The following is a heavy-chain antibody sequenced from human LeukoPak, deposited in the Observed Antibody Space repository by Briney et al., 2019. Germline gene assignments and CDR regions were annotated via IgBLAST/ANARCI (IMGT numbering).Heavy chain of an antibody. Sequence: GGSLRLSCAASGNYWMHWVRQAPGKGLVWVSHINSDGSWTSYADSVKGRFTISKDNAKNTVYLQMNNLRAEDAAVYYCVGFYETYWGRGTLVTVSS. CDR1: GNYW. J-gene: IGHJ4*02. CDR2: INSDGSWT. V-gene: IGHV3-74*01. D-gene: IGHD2/OR15-2a*01. CDR3: VGFYETY.